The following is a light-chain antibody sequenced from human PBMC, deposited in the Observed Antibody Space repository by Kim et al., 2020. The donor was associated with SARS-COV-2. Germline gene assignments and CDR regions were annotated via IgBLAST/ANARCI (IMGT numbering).Light chain of an antibody. CDR3: SSRGSSENVL. J-gene: IGLJ2*01. CDR2: GRN. V-gene: IGLV3-19*01. Sequence: SSELTQDPAVSVAVGQTVKITCQGDSLRRYYASWYQQKPGPAPVLVIYGRNNRPSGIPERLSGSTSGNTASLIITGAQAEDEADYYCSSRGSSENVLFGGGTKLTVL. CDR1: SLRRYY.